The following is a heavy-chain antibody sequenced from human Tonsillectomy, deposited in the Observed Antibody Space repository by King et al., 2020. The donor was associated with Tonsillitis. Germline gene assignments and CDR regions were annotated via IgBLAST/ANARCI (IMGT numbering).Heavy chain of an antibody. CDR1: GDSISSGDHF. CDR2: MYSSGTV. V-gene: IGHV4-39*01. D-gene: IGHD1-26*01. Sequence: QLQESGPGVVKPSETLSLTCTVSGDSISSGDHFWAWIRQPPGKGLEWSGYMYSSGTVFYNPSLKSRITISGGTSENRFSLKLSSVTAADTAVYFCAGYVSGSFDYWGQGALVTVSS. CDR3: AGYVSGSFDY. J-gene: IGHJ4*02.